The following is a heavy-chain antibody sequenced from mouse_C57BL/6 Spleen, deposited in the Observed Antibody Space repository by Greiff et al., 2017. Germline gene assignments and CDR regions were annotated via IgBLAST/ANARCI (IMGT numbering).Heavy chain of an antibody. CDR3: ARVGAATTWWFGV. D-gene: IGHD1-1*01. Sequence: QVQLQQPGAELVRPGSSVKLSCKASGYTFTSYWMHWVKQRPIQGLEWIGNIDPSDSDTHYNQKFKDKATLTVDKSSSTAYMQLSSLTSEDSAVYYCARVGAATTWWFGVWGTGTTVTVSS. CDR1: GYTFTSYW. V-gene: IGHV1-52*01. CDR2: IDPSDSDT. J-gene: IGHJ1*03.